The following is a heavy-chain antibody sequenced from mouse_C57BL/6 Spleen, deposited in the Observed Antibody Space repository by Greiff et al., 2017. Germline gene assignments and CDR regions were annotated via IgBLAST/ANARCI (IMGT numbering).Heavy chain of an antibody. D-gene: IGHD1-1*01. J-gene: IGHJ1*03. CDR2: IYPGDGDT. Sequence: QVQLKQSGAELVKPGASVKISCKASGYAFSSYWMNWVKQRPGKGLEWIGQIYPGDGDTNYNGKFKGQATLTADKSSSTAYMQLSSLASEDYAVDCCARRITSGYFDVWGTGTTVTVSS. CDR1: GYAFSSYW. V-gene: IGHV1-80*01. CDR3: ARRITSGYFDV.